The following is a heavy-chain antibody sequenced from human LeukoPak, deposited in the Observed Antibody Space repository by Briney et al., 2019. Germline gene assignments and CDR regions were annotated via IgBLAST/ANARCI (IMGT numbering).Heavy chain of an antibody. V-gene: IGHV3-23*01. J-gene: IGHJ4*02. Sequence: GGSLRLSCAASGFTFSSYAMSWVRQAPGKGLEWVSAISGSGGSTYYADSAKGRFTISRDNSKNTLYLQMNSLRAEDTAVYYCANIVVVPAAIGYWGQGTLVTVSS. D-gene: IGHD2-2*02. CDR3: ANIVVVPAAIGY. CDR1: GFTFSSYA. CDR2: ISGSGGST.